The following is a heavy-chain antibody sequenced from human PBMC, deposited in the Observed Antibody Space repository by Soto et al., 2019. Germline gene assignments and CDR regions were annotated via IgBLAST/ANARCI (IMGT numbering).Heavy chain of an antibody. V-gene: IGHV1-69*13. CDR2: IIPIFGTA. J-gene: IGHJ4*02. CDR3: ARGPYYDSSGYYSFDY. D-gene: IGHD3-22*01. CDR1: GGTFSSYA. Sequence: GASVKVSCKASGGTFSSYAISWVRQAPGQGLEWMGGIIPIFGTANYAQKFQGRVTITADESTSTAYMELSSLRSEDTAVYYCARGPYYDSSGYYSFDYWGQGTLVTVSS.